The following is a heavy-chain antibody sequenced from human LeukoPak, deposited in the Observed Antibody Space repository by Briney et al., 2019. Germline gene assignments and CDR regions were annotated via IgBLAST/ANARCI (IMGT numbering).Heavy chain of an antibody. Sequence: GGSLRLSCAASGFTFSSYAMHWVRQAPGKGLEWVAVISYDGSNKYYADSVKGRFTISRDNSKNTLYLQMNSLRSDDTAVYYCARDRAYYYDSSGYRYFDYWGQGTLVTVSS. CDR2: ISYDGSNK. D-gene: IGHD3-22*01. CDR3: ARDRAYYYDSSGYRYFDY. J-gene: IGHJ4*02. CDR1: GFTFSSYA. V-gene: IGHV3-30-3*01.